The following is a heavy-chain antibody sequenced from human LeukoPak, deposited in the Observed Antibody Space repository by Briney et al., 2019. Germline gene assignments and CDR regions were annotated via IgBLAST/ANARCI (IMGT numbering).Heavy chain of an antibody. CDR2: IKHDGSDK. CDR3: ARDAGYCSGGSCRHFDY. J-gene: IGHJ4*02. D-gene: IGHD2-15*01. Sequence: GGSLRLSCAASGFTFSSYLMNWVRQAPGKGLEWVAYIKHDGSDKKYVDSVKGRFTISRDNAKNSLYLQMNSLRAEDTAVYYCARDAGYCSGGSCRHFDYWGQGTLATVSS. V-gene: IGHV3-7*01. CDR1: GFTFSSYL.